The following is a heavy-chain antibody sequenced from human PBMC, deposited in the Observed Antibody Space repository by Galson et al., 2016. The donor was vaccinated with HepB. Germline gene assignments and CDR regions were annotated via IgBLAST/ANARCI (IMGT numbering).Heavy chain of an antibody. CDR3: AHSLSTVGGFDP. J-gene: IGHJ5*02. Sequence: PALVKPTQTLTLTCTFSGFSLSPSEVAVGWIRQPPGKALERLALIYWDDDKRYNASLKSRLTVNKDTSKNQVVLKMTNMDPVDTGTYYCAHSLSTVGGFDPWGQGTL. CDR2: IYWDDDK. CDR1: GFSLSPSEVA. D-gene: IGHD1-26*01. V-gene: IGHV2-5*02.